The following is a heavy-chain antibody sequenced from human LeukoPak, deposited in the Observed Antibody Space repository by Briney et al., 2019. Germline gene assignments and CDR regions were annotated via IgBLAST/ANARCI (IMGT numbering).Heavy chain of an antibody. CDR3: ASSSITIFGVITPPEY. V-gene: IGHV4-39*01. D-gene: IGHD3-3*01. CDR2: IYYSGST. J-gene: IGHJ4*02. CDR1: GGSISSSSYY. Sequence: SETLSLTCTVSGGSISSSSYYWGWIRQPPGKGLEWIGSIYYSGSTYYNPSLKSRVTISVDTSKNQFSLKLSSVTAADTAVYYCASSSITIFGVITPPEYWGQGTLVTVSS.